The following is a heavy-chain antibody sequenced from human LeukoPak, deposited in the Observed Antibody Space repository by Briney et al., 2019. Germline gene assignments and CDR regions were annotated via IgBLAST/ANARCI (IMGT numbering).Heavy chain of an antibody. CDR2: ISSSSSYI. CDR1: GFTFSSYS. J-gene: IGHJ4*02. Sequence: GGSLRLSCAASGFTFSSYSMNWVRQAPGKGLEGVLSISSSSSYIYYADSVKGRFTISRDNSKNTLYLQMNSLRAEDTAVYYCARDLDYGDYGVGYWVQGTLVTVSS. V-gene: IGHV3-21*01. D-gene: IGHD4-17*01. CDR3: ARDLDYGDYGVGY.